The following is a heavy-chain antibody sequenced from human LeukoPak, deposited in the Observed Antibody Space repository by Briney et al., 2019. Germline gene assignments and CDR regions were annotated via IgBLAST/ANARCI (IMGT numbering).Heavy chain of an antibody. CDR3: ANSVFPSGETQFDY. CDR2: ISYDGSNK. V-gene: IGHV3-30*18. D-gene: IGHD4-17*01. Sequence: GGSLRLSCAASGFTFSSYGMHWVRQAPGKGLEWVAVISYDGSNKYYADSVKGRFTISRDNSKNTLYLQMNSLRAEDTAVYYCANSVFPSGETQFDYWGQGTLVTVSS. CDR1: GFTFSSYG. J-gene: IGHJ4*02.